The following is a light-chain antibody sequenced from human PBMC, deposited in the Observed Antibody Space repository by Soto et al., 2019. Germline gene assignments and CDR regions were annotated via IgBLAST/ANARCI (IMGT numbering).Light chain of an antibody. Sequence: QSALTQPASVSGSPGQSITISCTGTSSDIGSYNYVSWYQHHPGIAPKLMIYQVSNRPSGVSSRFSGSKSGNTASLTISGLQAEDEADYYCSSYTTTGTYVFGTGTKVTVL. V-gene: IGLV2-14*01. CDR2: QVS. CDR3: SSYTTTGTYV. J-gene: IGLJ1*01. CDR1: SSDIGSYNY.